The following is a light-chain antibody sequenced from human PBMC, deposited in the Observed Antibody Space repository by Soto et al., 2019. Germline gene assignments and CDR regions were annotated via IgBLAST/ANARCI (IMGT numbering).Light chain of an antibody. Sequence: DIVMTQSPDSLAVSLGEKATINCKSSQSVLYSSNNKNYLAWYQQKPGQPPKLLIYWASTRESGVPDRFSGSGSGTDFTLTISSLQAEDVAVYYCQQYCSTPGTFGQGTKVEIK. J-gene: IGKJ1*01. CDR2: WAS. CDR1: QSVLYSSNNKNY. V-gene: IGKV4-1*01. CDR3: QQYCSTPGT.